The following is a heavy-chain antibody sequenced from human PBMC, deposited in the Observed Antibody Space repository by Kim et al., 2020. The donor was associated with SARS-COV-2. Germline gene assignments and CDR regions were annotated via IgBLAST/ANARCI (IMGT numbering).Heavy chain of an antibody. V-gene: IGHV5-51*01. D-gene: IGHD2-15*01. CDR3: ARIGDY. CDR2: YPGDSDT. J-gene: IGHJ4*02. Sequence: YPGDSDTRYSPSFQGQVTISADKAISTDYLQWRSLKASDTAMYYCARIGDYWGQGTLVTVSS.